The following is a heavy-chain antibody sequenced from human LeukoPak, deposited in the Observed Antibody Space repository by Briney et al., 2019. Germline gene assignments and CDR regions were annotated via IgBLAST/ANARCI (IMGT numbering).Heavy chain of an antibody. CDR1: GFSLSTSGVG. V-gene: IGHV2-5*02. CDR2: IYWDDDK. D-gene: IGHD3-10*01. CDR3: AHARGWFGELLYGYYFDY. Sequence: ESGPTLVKPTQTLTLTCTFSGFSLSTSGVGVGWIRQPPGKALEWLALIYWDDDKRYSPSLKSRLTITKDTSKNQVVLTMTNMDPVDTATYYCAHARGWFGELLYGYYFDYWGQGTLVTVSS. J-gene: IGHJ4*02.